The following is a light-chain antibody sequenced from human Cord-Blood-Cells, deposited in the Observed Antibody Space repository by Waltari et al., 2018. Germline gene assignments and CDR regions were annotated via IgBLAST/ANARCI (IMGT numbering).Light chain of an antibody. V-gene: IGKV1-33*01. CDR1: QDISNY. CDR3: QQYVNLPRA. Sequence: DIQMTQSPSSLSASVGDRVTITCQASQDISNYLNWYQQKPGKAPKLLIYDASNLETGVPSRFSGSGSGTDFTFTISSLQPEDIATYYCQQYVNLPRAFGGGTKVEIK. J-gene: IGKJ4*01. CDR2: DAS.